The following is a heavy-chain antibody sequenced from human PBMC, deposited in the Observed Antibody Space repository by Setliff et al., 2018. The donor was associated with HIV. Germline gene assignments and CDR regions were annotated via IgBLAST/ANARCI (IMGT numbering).Heavy chain of an antibody. V-gene: IGHV4-34*01. Sequence: PSETLSLTCAVYGGSFSNYFWSWLRQSPGGGLEWVGEVIDDGGANYNASLKSRVTMSVDTSKKEFSLKLASVTAADTAVYYCARGRDCDTNNFVFRSYYHDGFDVWGQGTTVTVSS. D-gene: IGHD3-22*01. J-gene: IGHJ6*02. CDR2: VIDDGGA. CDR1: GGSFSNYF. CDR3: ARGRDCDTNNFVFRSYYHDGFDV.